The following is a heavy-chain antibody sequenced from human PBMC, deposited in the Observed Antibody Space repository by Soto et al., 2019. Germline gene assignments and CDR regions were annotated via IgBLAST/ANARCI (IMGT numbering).Heavy chain of an antibody. CDR1: GFSLSTSGMC. CDR2: IDWDDDK. CDR3: ARIRSDYVWGSYRETIYYFDY. V-gene: IGHV2-70*01. J-gene: IGHJ4*02. Sequence: SGPTLVNPTQTLTLTCTFSGFSLSTSGMCVSWIRQPPGKALEWLALIDWDDDKYYSTSLKTRLTISKDTSKNQVVLTMTNMDPVDTATYYCARIRSDYVWGSYRETIYYFDYWGQGTLVTVSS. D-gene: IGHD3-16*02.